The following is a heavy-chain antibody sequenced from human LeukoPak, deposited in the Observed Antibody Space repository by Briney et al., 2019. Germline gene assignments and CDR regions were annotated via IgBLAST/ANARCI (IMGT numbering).Heavy chain of an antibody. J-gene: IGHJ4*02. CDR2: INHSGTS. CDR1: GGSLSDYY. V-gene: IGHV4-34*01. Sequence: PSETLSLTCGVYGGSLSDYYWSWIRQPPGKGLEWIGEINHSGTSNYNPSLKSRVTMSVDTSKNQFSLRLSSVTAADTAVYYCARVTVGAYTPLDYWGQGTLVTVSS. CDR3: ARVTVGAYTPLDY. D-gene: IGHD1-26*01.